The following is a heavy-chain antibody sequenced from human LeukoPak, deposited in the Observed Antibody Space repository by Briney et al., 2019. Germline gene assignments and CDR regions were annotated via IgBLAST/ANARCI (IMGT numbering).Heavy chain of an antibody. CDR1: GYRFTSYW. V-gene: IGHV5-51*01. D-gene: IGHD3-10*01. CDR3: ARSDQLKWFGDPRRPYYYGMDV. CDR2: IYPGDSDT. Sequence: GESLQISCKGSGYRFTSYWIAWVRQMPGKGLEWMGIIYPGDSDTRYRPSFQGQVTISADKSFNTAYLQWNSLKASDTAIYYCARSDQLKWFGDPRRPYYYGMDVWGQGTTVTVSS. J-gene: IGHJ6*02.